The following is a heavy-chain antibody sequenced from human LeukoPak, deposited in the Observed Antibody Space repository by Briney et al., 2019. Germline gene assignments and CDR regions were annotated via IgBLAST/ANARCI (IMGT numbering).Heavy chain of an antibody. V-gene: IGHV3-23*01. D-gene: IGHD2-15*01. J-gene: IGHJ4*02. CDR3: AKAYVRHCCGAFCYHFDS. CDR2: ISGDNPGT. Sequence: GGSLRLSCAASGFTFSTFAMSWVRQTPGKGLEWVAAISGDNPGTYHANSVKGRFTISRDNSKNTLHLQMSGLRAEDTARYYCAKAYVRHCCGAFCYHFDSWGQGTLVTVSS. CDR1: GFTFSTFA.